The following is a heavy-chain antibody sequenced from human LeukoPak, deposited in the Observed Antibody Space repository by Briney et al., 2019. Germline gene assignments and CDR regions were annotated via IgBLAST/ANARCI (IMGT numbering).Heavy chain of an antibody. Sequence: PGGSLRLSCVVSGLPIADFAMHRVRQAPGKGLEWVSLISGDGVSTFYADSVKGRFSISRDNSKNSLSLEMNSLRTEDTAMYYCARESGKFDYWGQGTLVAVSS. J-gene: IGHJ4*02. CDR1: GLPIADFA. V-gene: IGHV3-43*02. CDR3: ARESGKFDY. CDR2: ISGDGVST.